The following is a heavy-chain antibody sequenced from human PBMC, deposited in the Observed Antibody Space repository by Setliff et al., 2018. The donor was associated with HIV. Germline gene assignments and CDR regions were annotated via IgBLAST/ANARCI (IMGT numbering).Heavy chain of an antibody. CDR2: ISYDGSNK. CDR1: GFTFSSYA. CDR3: ARVSDSSGWSSFDY. D-gene: IGHD6-19*01. V-gene: IGHV3-30-3*01. J-gene: IGHJ4*02. Sequence: GSLRLSCAASGFTFSSYAMHWVRPAPGKGLEWVAVISYDGSNKYYADSVKGRFTISRDNSKNTLYLQMNSLRAEDTAVYYCARVSDSSGWSSFDYWGQGTLVTVSS.